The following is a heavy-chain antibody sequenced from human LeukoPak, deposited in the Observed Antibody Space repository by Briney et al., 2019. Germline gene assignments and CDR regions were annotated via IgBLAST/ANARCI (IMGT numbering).Heavy chain of an antibody. Sequence: SETLSLTCAVYGGSFSGYYWSWIRQPPGKGLEWLGSISHSGSTHYNPSLKSRVTMSVDTSKNQFSLRLSSVTAADTAMYHCARHGWDYDPGTYYTFDPWGQGTLVTVSS. J-gene: IGHJ5*02. CDR2: ISHSGST. CDR3: ARHGWDYDPGTYYTFDP. D-gene: IGHD3-10*01. V-gene: IGHV4-34*01. CDR1: GGSFSGYY.